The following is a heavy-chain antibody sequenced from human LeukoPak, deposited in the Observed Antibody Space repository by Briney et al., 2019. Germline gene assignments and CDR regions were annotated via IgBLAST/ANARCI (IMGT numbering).Heavy chain of an antibody. CDR3: VRTSGWYSSWFDP. D-gene: IGHD6-19*01. CDR2: IYPGDSDT. J-gene: IGHJ5*02. CDR1: GYTFTRYW. Sequence: GESLKISCKGSGYTFTRYWIGWVRQMPGKGPEWMGIIYPGDSDTRYSPSFQGQVTISADKSITTAYMQWSSLKASDTAIYYCVRTSGWYSSWFDPWGQGTLVTVSS. V-gene: IGHV5-51*01.